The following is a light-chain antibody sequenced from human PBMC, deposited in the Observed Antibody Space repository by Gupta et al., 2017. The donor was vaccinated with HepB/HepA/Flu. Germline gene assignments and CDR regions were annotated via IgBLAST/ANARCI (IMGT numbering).Light chain of an antibody. CDR3: KSRDTSVNPLV. J-gene: IGLJ3*02. V-gene: IGLV3-19*01. CDR2: GKS. Sequence: SSELTQHPAVSVALGQPVTITCPGDSLRTYSANWYQQKPGQAPVLVIYGKSKRPSGIPDRFSGSNSGNTASLTITGAQADDEADYYCKSRDTSVNPLVFGGGTKLTVL. CDR1: SLRTYS.